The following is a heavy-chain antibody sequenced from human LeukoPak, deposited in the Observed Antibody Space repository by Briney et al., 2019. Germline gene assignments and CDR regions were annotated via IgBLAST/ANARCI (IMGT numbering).Heavy chain of an antibody. J-gene: IGHJ4*02. CDR1: GGSISSYY. V-gene: IGHV4-59*08. CDR2: IFYSGST. CDR3: ARGPLLRSRTYYFDY. Sequence: PSETLSLTCTVSGGSISSYYWSWIRQPPGKGLEWIGYIFYSGSTNYNPSLESRVTMSVDTSKNQFSLKLRSVTAADTAVYYCARGPLLRSRTYYFDYWGQGTLVTVSS. D-gene: IGHD4-17*01.